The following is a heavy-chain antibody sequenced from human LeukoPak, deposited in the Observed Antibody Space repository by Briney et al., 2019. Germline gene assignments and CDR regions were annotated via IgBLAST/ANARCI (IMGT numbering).Heavy chain of an antibody. D-gene: IGHD2-2*02. CDR3: ARGLVVVPAAISYYYYGTDV. CDR1: GGSFSGYY. V-gene: IGHV4-34*01. J-gene: IGHJ6*02. CDR2: INHSGST. Sequence: SETLSLTCAVYGGSFSGYYWSWIRQPPGKGLEWIGEINHSGSTNYNPSLKSRVTISVDTSKNQFSLKLSSVTAADTAVYYCARGLVVVPAAISYYYYGTDVWGQGTTVTVSS.